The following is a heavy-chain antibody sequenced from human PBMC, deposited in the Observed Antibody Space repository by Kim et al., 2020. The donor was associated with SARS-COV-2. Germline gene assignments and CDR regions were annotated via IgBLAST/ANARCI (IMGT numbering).Heavy chain of an antibody. CDR3: ASTNGDYTPNWFDP. CDR1: GGSISSSSYY. D-gene: IGHD4-17*01. V-gene: IGHV4-39*07. Sequence: SETLSLTCTVSGGSISSSSYYWGWIRQPPGKGLEWIGRIFYSESTYYNPSLKSRVTISVDTSKNQFSLKLSSVTAADTAVYYCASTNGDYTPNWFDPWGQGTKVTVSS. J-gene: IGHJ5*02. CDR2: IFYSEST.